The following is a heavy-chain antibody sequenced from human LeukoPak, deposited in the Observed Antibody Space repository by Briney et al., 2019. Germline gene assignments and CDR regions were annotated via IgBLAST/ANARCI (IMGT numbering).Heavy chain of an antibody. CDR3: EAASGSDAFDI. D-gene: IGHD6-13*01. CDR1: GFTFSSYA. V-gene: IGHV3-23*01. CDR2: ISGSGRST. J-gene: IGHJ3*02. Sequence: PGGSLRLSCAASGFTFSSYAMSWVRQAPGKGLEWVSAISGSGRSTYYADSVKGRFTISRDNAKNSLYLQMNSLRAEDTAVYYCEAASGSDAFDIWGQGTMVTVSS.